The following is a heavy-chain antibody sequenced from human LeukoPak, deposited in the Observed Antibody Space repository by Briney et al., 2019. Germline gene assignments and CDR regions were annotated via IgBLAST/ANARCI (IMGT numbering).Heavy chain of an antibody. CDR2: ISGKNGNR. D-gene: IGHD6-19*01. CDR3: TRGGASSGYDY. J-gene: IGHJ4*02. CDR1: GYTFTSYY. Sequence: GASVKVSCKASGYTFTSYYMHWVRQAPGQGLEWMGWISGKNGNRNYAQKVQGRVTMTTDTSTSTAYMDLRSLRSDDTALYYCTRGGASSGYDYWGQGTLVTVSS. V-gene: IGHV1-18*04.